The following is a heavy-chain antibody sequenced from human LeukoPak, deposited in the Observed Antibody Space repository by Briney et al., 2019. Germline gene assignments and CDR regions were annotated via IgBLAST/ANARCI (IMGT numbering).Heavy chain of an antibody. CDR3: ATLSRWLVHGYFQH. CDR2: MNPNSGNT. D-gene: IGHD6-19*01. V-gene: IGHV1-8*01. Sequence: ASVKVSCKASGYTFTSYDINWVRQATGQGLEWMGWMNPNSGNTGYAQKFQGRVTTTRNTSISTAYMELSSLRSEDTAVYYCATLSRWLVHGYFQHWGQGTLVTVSS. CDR1: GYTFTSYD. J-gene: IGHJ1*01.